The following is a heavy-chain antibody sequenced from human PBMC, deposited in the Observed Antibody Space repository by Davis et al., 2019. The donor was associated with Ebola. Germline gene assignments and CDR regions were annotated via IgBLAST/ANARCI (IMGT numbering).Heavy chain of an antibody. CDR1: GYTFTSYA. CDR2: INAGNGNT. V-gene: IGHV1-3*01. CDR3: ARGIAARGYNWFDP. D-gene: IGHD6-6*01. J-gene: IGHJ5*02. Sequence: AASVKVSCKASGYTFTSYAMHWVRHAPGQRLEWMGWINAGNGNTKYSQKFQGRVTITRDTSASTAYMELSSLRSEDTAVYYCARGIAARGYNWFDPWGQGTLVTVSS.